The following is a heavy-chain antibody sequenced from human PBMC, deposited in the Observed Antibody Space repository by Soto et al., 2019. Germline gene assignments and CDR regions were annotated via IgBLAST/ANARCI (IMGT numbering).Heavy chain of an antibody. Sequence: EVQLVESGGGLVQPGRSLRLSCAASGFTFDDYAMHWVRQAPGKGLEWVSSISWNSGNIGYADSVKGRFTISRDNAKNSLYLQMNSLRAEDTAFYYCAKDILSPYYDSSGFGVDVW. D-gene: IGHD3-22*01. J-gene: IGHJ6*01. CDR1: GFTFDDYA. CDR3: AKDILSPYYDSSGFGVDV. CDR2: ISWNSGNI. V-gene: IGHV3-9*01.